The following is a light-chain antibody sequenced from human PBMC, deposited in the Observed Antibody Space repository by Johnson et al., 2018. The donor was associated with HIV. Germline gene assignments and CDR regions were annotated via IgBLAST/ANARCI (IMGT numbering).Light chain of an antibody. CDR1: SSNIGNNY. CDR2: DNN. J-gene: IGLJ1*01. Sequence: QSVLTQPPSVSAAPGQKVTISCSGSSSNIGNNYVSWYQQLPGTAPKLLIYDNNKRPSGIPDRFSGSKSGTSAILGLTGLQPGDEADYYCGTWDSSLSAYVFGTGTKVTVL. CDR3: GTWDSSLSAYV. V-gene: IGLV1-51*01.